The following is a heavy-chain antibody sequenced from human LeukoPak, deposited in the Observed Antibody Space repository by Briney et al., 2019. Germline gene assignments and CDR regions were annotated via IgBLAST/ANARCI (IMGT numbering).Heavy chain of an antibody. CDR1: GFAFSDHY. D-gene: IGHD7-27*01. CDR3: ARGHWGLDY. Sequence: GGSLRLSCAVSGFAFSDHYMTWIRQAPGKGLEYISYLSNSGSDIFYADSVKGRFSISRDNAKNSLYLQMNSLRAEDTAMYYCARGHWGLDYWGQGTLVTVSS. J-gene: IGHJ4*02. V-gene: IGHV3-11*01. CDR2: LSNSGSDI.